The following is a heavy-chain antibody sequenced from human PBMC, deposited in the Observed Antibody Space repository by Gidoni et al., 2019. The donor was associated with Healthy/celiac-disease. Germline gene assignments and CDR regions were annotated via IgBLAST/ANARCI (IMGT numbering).Heavy chain of an antibody. V-gene: IGHV3-21*01. CDR1: GFTFGSDS. CDR2: ISSSSSYI. Sequence: EVQLVESGGGLVKPGGSLRLSCAASGFTFGSDSMNWVRQAPGKGLELVSSISSSSSYIYYADSVKGRFTISRDNAKNSLYLQMNSLRAEDTAVYYCARDLQPVYDSSGYYSGVLDYWGQGTLVTVSS. CDR3: ARDLQPVYDSSGYYSGVLDY. J-gene: IGHJ4*02. D-gene: IGHD3-22*01.